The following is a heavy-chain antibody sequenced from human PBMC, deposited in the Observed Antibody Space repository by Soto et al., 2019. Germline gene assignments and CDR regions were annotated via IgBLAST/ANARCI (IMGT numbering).Heavy chain of an antibody. CDR2: ISWNGASI. V-gene: IGHV3-9*01. D-gene: IGHD3-10*01. CDR1: GFTFDDYA. Sequence: DVQLVESGGDLVQPGRSLRLSCVASGFTFDDYAIHWVRRAPGRGLEWVAGISWNGASIGYADSVKGRFTISRDNAKNNLYLQMNSLRNEDTAFYSCANLPLYGSGFDCWGQGTLVTVSS. CDR3: ANLPLYGSGFDC. J-gene: IGHJ4*02.